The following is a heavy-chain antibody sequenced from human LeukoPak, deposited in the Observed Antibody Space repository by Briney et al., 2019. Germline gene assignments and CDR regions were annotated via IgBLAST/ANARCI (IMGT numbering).Heavy chain of an antibody. CDR3: ARDLYSSGRNNWFDP. J-gene: IGHJ5*02. Sequence: PSETLSLTCTVSGGSMSSYYWSWIRQPAGKGLEWIGRIYTSGSTNYNPSLKSRVTMSVDTSKNQFSLKLSSVTAADTAVYYCARDLYSSGRNNWFDPWGQGTLVTVSS. D-gene: IGHD6-19*01. CDR1: GGSMSSYY. V-gene: IGHV4-4*07. CDR2: IYTSGST.